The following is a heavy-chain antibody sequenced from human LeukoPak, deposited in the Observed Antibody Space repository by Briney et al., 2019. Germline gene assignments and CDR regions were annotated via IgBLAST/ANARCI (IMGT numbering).Heavy chain of an antibody. CDR3: AREDSGFQI. J-gene: IGHJ3*02. CDR2: IYHTGGT. CDR1: GGSFNDYF. V-gene: IGHV4-59*01. Sequence: SETLSLTCTVFGGSFNDYFWSWIRQPPGKGLEWIGYIYHTGGTHYNPSLKSRVTMSLDTSKNQFSLKLSSVTALGTAVYFCAREDSGFQIWGQGTMVTVSS.